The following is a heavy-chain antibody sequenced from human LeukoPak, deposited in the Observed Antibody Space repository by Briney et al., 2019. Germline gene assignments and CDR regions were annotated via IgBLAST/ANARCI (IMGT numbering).Heavy chain of an antibody. V-gene: IGHV3-23*01. Sequence: GGSLRLSCAASGFTFSNAWMNWVRQAPGKGLEWVSAISGSGGSTYYADSVKGRFTISRDNSKNTLYLQMNSLRAEDTAVYYCAKGPLMTTVTTYFDYWGQGTLVTVSS. J-gene: IGHJ4*02. CDR3: AKGPLMTTVTTYFDY. CDR2: ISGSGGST. D-gene: IGHD4-17*01. CDR1: GFTFSNAW.